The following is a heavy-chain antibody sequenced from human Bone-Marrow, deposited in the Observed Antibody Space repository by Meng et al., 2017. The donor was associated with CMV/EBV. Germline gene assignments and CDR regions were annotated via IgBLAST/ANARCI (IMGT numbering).Heavy chain of an antibody. CDR3: ARAGYCSSISCYPDY. CDR2: MNHSGST. CDR1: GFTFDDYA. V-gene: IGHV4-34*01. D-gene: IGHD2-2*01. J-gene: IGHJ4*02. Sequence: GSLRLSCAASGFTFDDYAMHWIRQPPGKGLEWIGEMNHSGSTSYNPSLKSRVTISVDTSKNRFSLKLSSVTAADTAVYYCARAGYCSSISCYPDYWGQGTLVTVSS.